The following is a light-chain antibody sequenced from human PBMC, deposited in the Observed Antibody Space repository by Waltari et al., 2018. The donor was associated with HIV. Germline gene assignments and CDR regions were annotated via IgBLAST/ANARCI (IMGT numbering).Light chain of an antibody. Sequence: QSALTQPPSVSGSPGQTVTISCTGTSSDVGGYNRVTWYQQPPGTVPKVIIYEVSNRPSGVPDRFSGSKSGNTASLTISGLQAEDEADYYCNSFTSSTTYGFGTGTKVTVL. CDR3: NSFTSSTTYG. CDR1: SSDVGGYNR. J-gene: IGLJ1*01. V-gene: IGLV2-18*02. CDR2: EVS.